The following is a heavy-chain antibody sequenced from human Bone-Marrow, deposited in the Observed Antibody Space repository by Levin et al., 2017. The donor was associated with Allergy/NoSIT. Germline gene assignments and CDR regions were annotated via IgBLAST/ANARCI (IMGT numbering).Heavy chain of an antibody. J-gene: IGHJ4*02. CDR3: ARVRFPGYHGSGSYYNEYYFDS. D-gene: IGHD3-10*01. CDR2: IYDAGRT. CDR1: GFPVSGYY. Sequence: LSLTCAASGFPVSGYYLSWVRQAPGKGLEWVSTIYDAGRTYYADSVKGRFTISRDNSKDTLYLQMNSLRADDTAVYYCARVRFPGYHGSGSYYNEYYFDSWGQGTLVTVSS. V-gene: IGHV3-53*01.